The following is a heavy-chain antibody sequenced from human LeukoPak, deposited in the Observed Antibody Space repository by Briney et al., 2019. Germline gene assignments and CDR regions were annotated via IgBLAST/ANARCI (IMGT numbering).Heavy chain of an antibody. CDR1: GFTFSSYA. CDR3: AKDPHPYSSSWYFDY. D-gene: IGHD6-13*01. Sequence: GGSLRLSCAASGFTFSSYAMSWVRQAPGKGLEWVSAISGSGGSTYYADSVKGRFTISRDNSKNTLYLQMNSLRAEDTAVYYCAKDPHPYSSSWYFDYWGQGTLVTVSS. J-gene: IGHJ4*02. V-gene: IGHV3-23*01. CDR2: ISGSGGST.